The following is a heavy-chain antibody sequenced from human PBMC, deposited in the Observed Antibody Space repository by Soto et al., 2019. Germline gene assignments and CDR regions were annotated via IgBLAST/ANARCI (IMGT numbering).Heavy chain of an antibody. CDR3: AKQTGYPWYFDY. J-gene: IGHJ4*02. V-gene: IGHV3-23*01. Sequence: GGSLRLSCAASGFTFSSYAMSWVRQAPGKGLEWVSAISGSGGSTYYADSVKGRFTISRDNSKNTLYLVMNSLRAEDTAIYYCAKQTGYPWYFDYWGQGTLVTVSS. CDR2: ISGSGGST. CDR1: GFTFSSYA. D-gene: IGHD1-1*01.